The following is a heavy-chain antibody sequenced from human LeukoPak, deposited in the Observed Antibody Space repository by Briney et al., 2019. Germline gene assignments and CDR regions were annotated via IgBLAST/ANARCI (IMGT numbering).Heavy chain of an antibody. J-gene: IGHJ2*01. Sequence: SETLSLTCIVSGDSISSYYWSWIRQPPGKGLEWIGYIYFSGSTNYNPSLKSRVTISVDTSKNQFSLKLSSVTAADTAVYYCARGESMVSTGCFDLWGRGTLVTVSS. D-gene: IGHD3-9*01. CDR1: GDSISSYY. CDR2: IYFSGST. CDR3: ARGESMVSTGCFDL. V-gene: IGHV4-59*01.